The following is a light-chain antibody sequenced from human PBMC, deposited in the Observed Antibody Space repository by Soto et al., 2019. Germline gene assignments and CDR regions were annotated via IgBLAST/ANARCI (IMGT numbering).Light chain of an antibody. CDR3: QQYGSSPYT. Sequence: EIVLTQSPGTLSLSPGERATLSCRASQSVSSNYLAWYQQKPGQAPRLLIYGASSRATGTPDRFSGSGSGTGFTLTISRLEPEDFAVYYCQQYGSSPYTFGQGTKLEIK. CDR2: GAS. J-gene: IGKJ2*01. CDR1: QSVSSNY. V-gene: IGKV3-20*01.